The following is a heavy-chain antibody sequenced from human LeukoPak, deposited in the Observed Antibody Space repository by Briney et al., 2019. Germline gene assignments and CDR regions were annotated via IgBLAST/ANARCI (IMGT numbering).Heavy chain of an antibody. CDR3: ARDRSTVDYYGLDV. V-gene: IGHV4-30-4*01. CDR1: GGPISSGHFY. Sequence: SETLSLTCTVSGGPISSGHFYWSWIRQPPEKGLEYIGYIYYNGITFYNPSLRSRITISIDTSKNQFSLKLNSVTAADTAVYYCARDRSTVDYYGLDVWGQGTTVIVSS. J-gene: IGHJ6*02. CDR2: IYYNGIT. D-gene: IGHD4-23*01.